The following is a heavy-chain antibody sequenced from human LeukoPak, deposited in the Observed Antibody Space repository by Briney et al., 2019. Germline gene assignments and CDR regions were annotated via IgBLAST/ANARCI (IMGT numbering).Heavy chain of an antibody. J-gene: IGHJ6*03. Sequence: GGSLRLSCAASGFTFSSYAMSWVRQAPGKGLEWVSAISGSGGSTYYADSVKGRFTISRDNSKNTLYLQMNSLRAEDSAVYYCAKFPSYQYYYYYMNVWGKGTTVTVSS. CDR1: GFTFSSYA. V-gene: IGHV3-23*01. CDR3: AKFPSYQYYYYYMNV. CDR2: ISGSGGST.